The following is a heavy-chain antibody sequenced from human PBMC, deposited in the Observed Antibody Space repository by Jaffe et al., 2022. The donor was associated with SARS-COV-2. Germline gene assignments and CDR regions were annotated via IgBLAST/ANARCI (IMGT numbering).Heavy chain of an antibody. J-gene: IGHJ5*02. D-gene: IGHD2-8*01. CDR1: GGSISSSSYY. V-gene: IGHV4-39*01. CDR2: IYYSGST. Sequence: QLQLQESGPGLVKPSETLSLTCTVSGGSISSSSYYWGWIRQPPGKGLEWIGSIYYSGSTYYNPSLKSRVTISVDTSKNQFSLKLSSVTAADTAVYYCARQGGLDCTNGVCYTNTNWFDPWGQGTLVTVSS. CDR3: ARQGGLDCTNGVCYTNTNWFDP.